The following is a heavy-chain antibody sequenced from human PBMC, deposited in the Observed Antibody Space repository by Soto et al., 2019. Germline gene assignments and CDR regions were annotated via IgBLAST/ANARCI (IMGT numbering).Heavy chain of an antibody. CDR3: ARAVGYYDFWSGYSSYYYSGMDV. V-gene: IGHV4-34*01. J-gene: IGHJ6*02. Sequence: SETLSLTCAVYGGSFSGYYWSWIRQPPGKGLEWIGEINHSGSTNYNPSLKSRVTVSVDTSKNQFSLKLSSVTAADTAVYYCARAVGYYDFWSGYSSYYYSGMDVCGQGPTVTVYS. D-gene: IGHD3-3*01. CDR2: INHSGST. CDR1: GGSFSGYY.